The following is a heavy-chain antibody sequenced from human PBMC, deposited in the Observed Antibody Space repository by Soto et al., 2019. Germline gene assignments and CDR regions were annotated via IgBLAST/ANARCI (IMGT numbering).Heavy chain of an antibody. CDR1: GASISSDGFY. V-gene: IGHV4-39*01. J-gene: IGHJ4*02. CDR3: ARHVRDSRSLSGRYYFDY. CDR2: IYYNGDT. Sequence: QLRLQESGPGLVKPSETLSLTCTVSGASISSDGFYWGWIRQPPGKGLEWMASIYYNGDTFHNPSLTRRVTMSVDTSKNTFSLNLRSVTAADTAVYYCARHVRDSRSLSGRYYFDYWGQGTLVTVSS. D-gene: IGHD6-6*01.